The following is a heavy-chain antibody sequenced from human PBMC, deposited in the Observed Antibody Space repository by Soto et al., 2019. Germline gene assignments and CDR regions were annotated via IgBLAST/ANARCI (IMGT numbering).Heavy chain of an antibody. CDR1: GGTFSSYA. D-gene: IGHD3-3*01. Sequence: SVKVSCKASGGTFSSYAISWVRQAPGQGLEWMGGIIPIFGTANYAQKFQGRVTITADESTSTAYMELSSLRSEDTAVYYCARAWPVLRFLEWLPAAPPEYYYGIDVWGQGTTVTVSS. V-gene: IGHV1-69*13. CDR3: ARAWPVLRFLEWLPAAPPEYYYGIDV. CDR2: IIPIFGTA. J-gene: IGHJ6*02.